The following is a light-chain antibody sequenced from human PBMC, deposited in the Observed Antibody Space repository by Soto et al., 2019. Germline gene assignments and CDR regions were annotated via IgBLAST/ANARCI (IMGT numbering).Light chain of an antibody. CDR1: SSNIGAGYD. CDR3: QSYDSSLDVV. CDR2: GNS. Sequence: QPVLTQPPSVSGAPRQRVTISCTGSSSNIGAGYDVHWYQQLPGTAPKLLIYGNSNRPSGVPDRFSGSKSGTSASLAITGLQAEDEADYYCQSYDSSLDVVFGGGTKLTVL. V-gene: IGLV1-40*01. J-gene: IGLJ2*01.